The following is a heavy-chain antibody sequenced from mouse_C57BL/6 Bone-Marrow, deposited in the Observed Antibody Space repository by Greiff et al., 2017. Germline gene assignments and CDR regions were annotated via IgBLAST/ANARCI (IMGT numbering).Heavy chain of an antibody. Sequence: VKLMESGPELVKPGASVKISCKASGYAFSSSWMNWVKQRPGKGLEWIGRIYPGDGDTNYNGKFKGKATLTADKSSSTAYMQLSSLTSEDSAVYFCATYAMDYWGQGTSVTVSS. CDR3: ATYAMDY. V-gene: IGHV1-82*01. J-gene: IGHJ4*01. CDR2: IYPGDGDT. CDR1: GYAFSSSW.